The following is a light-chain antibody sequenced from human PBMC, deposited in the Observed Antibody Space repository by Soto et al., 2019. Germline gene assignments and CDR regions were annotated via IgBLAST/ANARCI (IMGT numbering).Light chain of an antibody. V-gene: IGKV1-5*03. Sequence: DIQMTQSPSTLSASVGDRVTITCRTSQSISSWLAWYQQKPGKAPKRLIYKASSLESGVPSRFSGSGSGTEFTLTISSLQPDDFATYYCQQYGTFGPGTKVDIK. J-gene: IGKJ3*01. CDR1: QSISSW. CDR2: KAS. CDR3: QQYGT.